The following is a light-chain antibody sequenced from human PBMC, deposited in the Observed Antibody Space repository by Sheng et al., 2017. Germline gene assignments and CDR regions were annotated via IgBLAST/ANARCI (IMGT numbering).Light chain of an antibody. Sequence: DIVMTQSPDSLAVSLGERATINCKSSQSVLSSSNNKNYLAWYQQKPRQPPKLLIYWASTRESGVPDRFSGSGSGTDFTLTISSLQAEDVAVYYCQQYYSTCTFGQGTKVEIK. CDR3: QQYYSTCT. J-gene: IGKJ1*01. CDR1: QSVLSSSNNKNY. CDR2: WAS. V-gene: IGKV4-1*01.